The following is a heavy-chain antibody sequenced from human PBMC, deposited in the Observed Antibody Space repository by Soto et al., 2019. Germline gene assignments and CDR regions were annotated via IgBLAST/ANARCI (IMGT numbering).Heavy chain of an antibody. CDR3: ARLGIAAAAFYYYYGMDV. D-gene: IGHD6-13*01. Sequence: QVQLVQSGAEVKKPGSSVKVSCKASGGTFSSYAISWVRQAPGQGLEWMGGIIPIFGTANSAQKFQGRVTITADESTSKAYMELSSLRSEDTAVYYCARLGIAAAAFYYYYGMDVWGQGTTVTVSS. V-gene: IGHV1-69*01. J-gene: IGHJ6*02. CDR1: GGTFSSYA. CDR2: IIPIFGTA.